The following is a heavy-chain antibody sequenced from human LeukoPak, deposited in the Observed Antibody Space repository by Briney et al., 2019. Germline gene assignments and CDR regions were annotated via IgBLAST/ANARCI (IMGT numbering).Heavy chain of an antibody. CDR3: ATDPPPSTTPWVD. Sequence: GGSLRLSCAASGFTFSSYAMNWVRQAPGKGLEWVSTISGGGDSTYYADSMKGRFTISRDNSKNTLYLQMNSLRAEDTAVYYCATDPPPSTTPWVDWGQGTLVTVSS. J-gene: IGHJ4*02. CDR2: ISGGGDST. CDR1: GFTFSSYA. V-gene: IGHV3-23*01. D-gene: IGHD4-17*01.